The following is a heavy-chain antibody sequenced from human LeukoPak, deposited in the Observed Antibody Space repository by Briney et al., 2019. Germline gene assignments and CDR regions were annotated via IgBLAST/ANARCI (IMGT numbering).Heavy chain of an antibody. D-gene: IGHD6-13*01. CDR2: ISNTGERT. V-gene: IGHV3-23*01. Sequence: GGSLRLSCAASGFTFSNYAMTWVRQAPGKGLEWVSSISNTGERTYYADSVKGRFTISRDNSKNTLYLQMNSLRAEDTAVYYCARDYSSSWYDAFDIWGQGTMVTVSS. J-gene: IGHJ3*02. CDR3: ARDYSSSWYDAFDI. CDR1: GFTFSNYA.